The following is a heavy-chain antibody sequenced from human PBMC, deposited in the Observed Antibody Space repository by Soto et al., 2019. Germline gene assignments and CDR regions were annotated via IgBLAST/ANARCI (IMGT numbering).Heavy chain of an antibody. D-gene: IGHD2-15*01. CDR2: ISGSGGST. J-gene: IGHJ6*02. CDR1: GFTFSSYA. CDR3: ATDYHPAHCSGGSWYEYYYYYGIGV. V-gene: IGHV3-23*01. Sequence: EVQLLESGGGLVQPGGSLRLSCAASGFTFSSYAMSWVRQAPGQGLELVSAISGSGGSTYYADSGKGRFTISGDNSKNKQDLKMHSLRAEDTAVYYCATDYHPAHCSGGSWYEYYYYYGIGVRGQGTTVTVS.